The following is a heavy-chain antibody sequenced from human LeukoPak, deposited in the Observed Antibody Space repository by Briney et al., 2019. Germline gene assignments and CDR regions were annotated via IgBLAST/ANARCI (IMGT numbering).Heavy chain of an antibody. V-gene: IGHV1-24*01. CDR3: ARDRDWYTFDS. Sequence: ASVKVSCKVSGYTLTELSMHWVRQAPGKGLEWMGGFDPEDGETIYAQKFKGRVTMTEDTPTDTAYMELSSLRSEDTAVYYCARDRDWYTFDSWGQGVLVTVSS. D-gene: IGHD1-1*01. CDR1: GYTLTELS. J-gene: IGHJ4*02. CDR2: FDPEDGET.